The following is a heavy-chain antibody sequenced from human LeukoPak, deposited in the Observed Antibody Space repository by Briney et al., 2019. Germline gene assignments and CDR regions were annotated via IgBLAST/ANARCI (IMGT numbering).Heavy chain of an antibody. CDR2: IYPADSDT. J-gene: IGHJ4*02. V-gene: IGHV5-51*01. CDR1: EYSFSTYW. Sequence: GESLRISCKGSEYSFSTYWIGWVRQIPGKGLEWMGIIYPADSDTRYSPSFQGQVTISVDKSLSTAYLQWNSLKASDSAMYYCARAGLDFGFGQLDIDYWGQGTLVTVSS. CDR3: ARAGLDFGFGQLDIDY. D-gene: IGHD3-10*01.